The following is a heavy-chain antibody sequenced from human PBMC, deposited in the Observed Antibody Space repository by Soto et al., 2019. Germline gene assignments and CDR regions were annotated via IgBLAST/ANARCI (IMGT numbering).Heavy chain of an antibody. Sequence: EVQLVESGGGLVQPGGSLRLSCEASGFTFRNYDMHWVRQGTGKGLEWVSGISAAGDPDYADSVEGRFTISRENAQTSFFLQMNSLRVGDTAVYYCARPDRDFYGLDVWGQGTTVIVSS. CDR3: ARPDRDFYGLDV. J-gene: IGHJ6*02. V-gene: IGHV3-13*05. CDR1: GFTFRNYD. CDR2: ISAAGDP.